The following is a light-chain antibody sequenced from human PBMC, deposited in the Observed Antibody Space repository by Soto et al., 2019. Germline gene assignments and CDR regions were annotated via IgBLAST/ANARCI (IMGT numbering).Light chain of an antibody. Sequence: EIVMTQSPATLSVSPGERATLSCRASQSVSSNLAWYQQKPGQAPRLLIYGASTRATGIPARFSGSGSGTDFTLTISSPQSEDFAVYYCQQYNNWPRTFGQGTKLEIK. V-gene: IGKV3-15*01. CDR2: GAS. CDR3: QQYNNWPRT. CDR1: QSVSSN. J-gene: IGKJ2*01.